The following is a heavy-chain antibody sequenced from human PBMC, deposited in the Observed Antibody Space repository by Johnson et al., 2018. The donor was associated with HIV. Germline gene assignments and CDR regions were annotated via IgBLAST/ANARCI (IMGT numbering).Heavy chain of an antibody. D-gene: IGHD5/OR15-5a*01. J-gene: IGHJ3*02. CDR3: ARDRVSMSAVAFDI. CDR1: GFTFSSYA. V-gene: IGHV3-30-3*01. Sequence: QMQLVESGGGVVQPGRSLRLSCAASGFTFSSYAMHWVRQAPGKGLEWVAVISYDGSNKYYADSVKGRFTIYRDNSKNTLYLQMNSLRAEDTAVYYCARDRVSMSAVAFDIWGQGTMVTVSS. CDR2: ISYDGSNK.